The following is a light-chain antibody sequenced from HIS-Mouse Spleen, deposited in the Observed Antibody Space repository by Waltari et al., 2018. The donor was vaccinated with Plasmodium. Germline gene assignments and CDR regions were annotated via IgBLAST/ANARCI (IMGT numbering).Light chain of an antibody. Sequence: SYELTQPPSVSVSPGQTARITCPGDALPKKHAQWYQQKPGQAPVLVIYEDSKRPSGIPERFSGSSSGTMATLTISGAQVEDEADYYCYSTDSSGNHRVFGGGTKLTVL. CDR2: EDS. CDR1: ALPKKH. J-gene: IGLJ3*02. CDR3: YSTDSSGNHRV. V-gene: IGLV3-10*01.